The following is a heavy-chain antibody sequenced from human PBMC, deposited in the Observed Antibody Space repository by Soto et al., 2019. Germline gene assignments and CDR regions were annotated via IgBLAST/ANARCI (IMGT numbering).Heavy chain of an antibody. Sequence: PGGSLRLSCAASGFTFSSYAMSWVRQAPGKGLEWVSAISGSGGSTYYADSVKGRFTISRDNSKNTLYLQMNSLRAEDTAVYYCAKDLRVRQQLSYFDYCGQGTLLTVSS. J-gene: IGHJ4*03. CDR3: AKDLRVRQQLSYFDY. D-gene: IGHD6-13*01. CDR2: ISGSGGST. CDR1: GFTFSSYA. V-gene: IGHV3-23*01.